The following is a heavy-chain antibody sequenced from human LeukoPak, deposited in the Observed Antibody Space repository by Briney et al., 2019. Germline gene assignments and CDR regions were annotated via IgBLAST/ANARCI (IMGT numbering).Heavy chain of an antibody. D-gene: IGHD3-22*01. Sequence: GGSLTRYCSASGFTFSSYDMHWVGQATGKGLEWVSAIGTAGDTYYPGSVKGGSTISSENAKKSLYLQINSLCAGDTADYYCRIAGYDSSCYYHGFHYWGQGTLLRVST. J-gene: IGHJ4*02. CDR2: IGTAGDT. CDR1: GFTFSSYD. V-gene: IGHV3-13*01. CDR3: RIAGYDSSCYYHGFHY.